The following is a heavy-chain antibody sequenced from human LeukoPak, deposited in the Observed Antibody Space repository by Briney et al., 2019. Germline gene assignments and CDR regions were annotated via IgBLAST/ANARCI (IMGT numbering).Heavy chain of an antibody. CDR3: ARISNWGSSAYGMDV. V-gene: IGHV1-18*01. Sequence: ASVKVSCKASGYTFTSYGISWVRQAPGQGLEWMGWISTYNGDSNYAQTLQGRGTLTTDTSTSTAYMQLRSLSSDDTAVYYCARISNWGSSAYGMDVRGQGTTVTVSS. CDR1: GYTFTSYG. J-gene: IGHJ6*02. D-gene: IGHD7-27*01. CDR2: ISTYNGDS.